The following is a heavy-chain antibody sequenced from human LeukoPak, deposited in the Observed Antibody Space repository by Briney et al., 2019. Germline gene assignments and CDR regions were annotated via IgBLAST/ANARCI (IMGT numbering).Heavy chain of an antibody. Sequence: SETLSLTCTVSGYSISSGYYWGWIRQPPGKGLEWIGSIYYSGSTYYNPSLKSRITISVDTSKNQFSLKLSSVTAADTAVSYCARAPSDSSGWYRHDAFDIWGQGTMVTVSS. CDR1: GYSISSGYY. CDR2: IYYSGST. D-gene: IGHD6-19*01. J-gene: IGHJ3*02. CDR3: ARAPSDSSGWYRHDAFDI. V-gene: IGHV4-38-2*02.